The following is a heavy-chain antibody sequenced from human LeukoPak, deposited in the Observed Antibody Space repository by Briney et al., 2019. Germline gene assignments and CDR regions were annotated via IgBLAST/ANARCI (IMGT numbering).Heavy chain of an antibody. J-gene: IGHJ4*02. V-gene: IGHV3-7*01. Sequence: GGSLRLSCAASGFSFTTHWMTWVRQAPGKGLEWVANIKEDGSQKHYVDSVKGRFTISRDNAKNSLYLQMDSLRAEDTAVYYCAEGGSYSDYWGQGTRVTVSS. CDR2: IKEDGSQK. D-gene: IGHD2-21*01. CDR3: AEGGSYSDY. CDR1: GFSFTTHW.